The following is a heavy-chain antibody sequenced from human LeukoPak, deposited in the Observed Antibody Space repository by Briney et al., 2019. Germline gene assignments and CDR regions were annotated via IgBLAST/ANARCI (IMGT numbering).Heavy chain of an antibody. D-gene: IGHD3-9*01. CDR3: ARDLNWLLFDY. CDR1: GFTFSSYV. V-gene: IGHV3-74*01. Sequence: GESLRLSCAASGFTFSSYVMHWVRQAPGKGLVWVARLSSDESFTSYADSVKGRFTISRDNAKNTLYLQMNSLRAEDTAVYYRARDLNWLLFDYWGQGTLVTVSS. J-gene: IGHJ4*02. CDR2: LSSDESFT.